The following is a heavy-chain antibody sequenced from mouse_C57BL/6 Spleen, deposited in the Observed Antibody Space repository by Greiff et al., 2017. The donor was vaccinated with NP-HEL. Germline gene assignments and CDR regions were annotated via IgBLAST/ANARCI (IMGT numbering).Heavy chain of an antibody. CDR2: ISSGSSTI. V-gene: IGHV5-17*01. J-gene: IGHJ4*01. D-gene: IGHD2-1*01. CDR1: GFTFSDYG. CDR3: ARRIYYGNYESAMDY. Sequence: EVQLVESGGGLVKPGGSLKLSCAASGFTFSDYGMHWVRQAPEKGLEWVAYISSGSSTIYYADTVKGRFTISRDNAKNSLFQQMTSLRSEDTAMYYCARRIYYGNYESAMDYWGQGTSVTVSS.